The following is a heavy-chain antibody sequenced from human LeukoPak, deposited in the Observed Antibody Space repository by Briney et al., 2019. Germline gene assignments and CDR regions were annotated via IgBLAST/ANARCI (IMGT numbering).Heavy chain of an antibody. D-gene: IGHD3-22*01. CDR3: ARTVRVSGRINYYDRSGELSWRDP. CDR1: GVTISSYY. CDR2: INTSGST. J-gene: IGHJ5*02. V-gene: IGHV4-59*10. Sequence: PWETLSLTCAVSGVTISSYYLSWIRQPAGKGLEWIGRINTSGSTNYNPSLKSRVTMSGDTPKNQFSLKLRSVTAADTAVYYCARTVRVSGRINYYDRSGELSWRDPGGE.